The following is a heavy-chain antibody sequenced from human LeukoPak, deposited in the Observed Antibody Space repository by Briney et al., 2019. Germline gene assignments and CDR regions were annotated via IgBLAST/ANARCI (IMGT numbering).Heavy chain of an antibody. D-gene: IGHD4-17*01. Sequence: GGSLRLSCAASGFTFRSYSMHWVRQAPGKGLEWVSYISSTSSTIYYADSVQGRFTISRDNAKNSLYLQMNSLRAEDTAVYYCVRENFGDYGDAFDIWGQGTMVTVSS. J-gene: IGHJ3*02. V-gene: IGHV3-48*04. CDR3: VRENFGDYGDAFDI. CDR2: ISSTSSTI. CDR1: GFTFRSYS.